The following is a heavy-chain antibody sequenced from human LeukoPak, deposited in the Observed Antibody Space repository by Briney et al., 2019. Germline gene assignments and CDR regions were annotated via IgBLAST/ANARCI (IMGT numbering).Heavy chain of an antibody. CDR2: IRYDGSNK. Sequence: PGGSLRLSCAASGFTFSSYWMSWVRQAPGKGLEWVAFIRYDGSNKYYANSVKGRFTISRDNSKNTLYLQMNSLRAEDTAVYYCAKDSKPFSLQWPGYFDYWGQGTLVTVSS. J-gene: IGHJ4*02. CDR3: AKDSKPFSLQWPGYFDY. V-gene: IGHV3-30*02. D-gene: IGHD6-19*01. CDR1: GFTFSSYW.